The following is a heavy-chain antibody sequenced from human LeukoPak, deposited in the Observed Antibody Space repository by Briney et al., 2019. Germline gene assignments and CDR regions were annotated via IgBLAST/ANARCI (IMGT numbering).Heavy chain of an antibody. CDR2: IYYSGST. V-gene: IGHV4-59*12. D-gene: IGHD3-22*01. Sequence: SETLSLTCTVSGGSISSYYWSWIRQPPGKGLEWIGYIYYSGSTNYNPSLKSRVTISVDTSKNQFSLKPSSVTAADTAVYYCARDPSDYYDSRYYFDYWGQGTLVTVSS. CDR3: ARDPSDYYDSRYYFDY. CDR1: GGSISSYY. J-gene: IGHJ4*02.